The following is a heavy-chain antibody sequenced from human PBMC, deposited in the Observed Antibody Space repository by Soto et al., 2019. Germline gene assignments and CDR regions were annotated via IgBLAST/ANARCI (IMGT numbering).Heavy chain of an antibody. Sequence: GASVKVSCKASGYTFTNYDITWVRQAPGQGLEWMGWISAYNGDTNYAQKLQGRVTMTTDTSTSTAYMELRSLRSDDTAVYYCARSPILTGYNYFDYWGQGTLVTV. V-gene: IGHV1-18*01. J-gene: IGHJ4*02. CDR1: GYTFTNYD. CDR2: ISAYNGDT. CDR3: ARSPILTGYNYFDY. D-gene: IGHD3-9*01.